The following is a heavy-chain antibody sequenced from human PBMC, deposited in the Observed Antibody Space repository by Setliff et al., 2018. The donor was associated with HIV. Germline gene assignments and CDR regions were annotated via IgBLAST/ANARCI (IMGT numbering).Heavy chain of an antibody. V-gene: IGHV4-34*01. CDR3: ARAIDYSDVVYFYYMDV. J-gene: IGHJ6*03. CDR2: INRGGST. D-gene: IGHD3-22*01. Sequence: ETLSLTCGVYGESLSGYSWNWIRQPPGKGLEWIGEINRGGSTNYNPSLKSRAIISVDTSKKHLSLNLTSVTAADTAVYYCARAIDYSDVVYFYYMDVWGKGITVTVSS. CDR1: GESLSGYS.